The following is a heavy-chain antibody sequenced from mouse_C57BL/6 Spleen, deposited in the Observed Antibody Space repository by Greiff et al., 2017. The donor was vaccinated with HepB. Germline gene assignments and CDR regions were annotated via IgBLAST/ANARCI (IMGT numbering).Heavy chain of an antibody. J-gene: IGHJ2*01. V-gene: IGHV5-4*03. CDR2: ISDGGSYT. CDR1: GFTFSSYA. Sequence: DVKLVESGGGLVKPGGSLKLSCAASGFTFSSYAMSWVRQTPEKRLEWVATISDGGSYTYYPDNVKGRFTISRDNAKNNLYLQMSHLKSEDTAMYYCARHYDYDAYYFDYWGQGTTLTVSS. CDR3: ARHYDYDAYYFDY. D-gene: IGHD2-4*01.